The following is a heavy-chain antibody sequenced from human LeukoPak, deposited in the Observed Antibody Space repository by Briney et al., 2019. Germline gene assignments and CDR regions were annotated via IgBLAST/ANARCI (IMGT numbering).Heavy chain of an antibody. Sequence: GGSLRLSCVGSGFTFRSHAMSWVRQAPEKGLEFVSGIYEKGGTTYYADSVKGRFSISRDNSKNTLYLQMDSLRGEDTAVYYCAKDFRIGYSAHFDYWGQGALVTVSS. CDR3: AKDFRIGYSAHFDY. J-gene: IGHJ4*02. V-gene: IGHV3-23*01. CDR2: IYEKGGTT. D-gene: IGHD2-21*01. CDR1: GFTFRSHA.